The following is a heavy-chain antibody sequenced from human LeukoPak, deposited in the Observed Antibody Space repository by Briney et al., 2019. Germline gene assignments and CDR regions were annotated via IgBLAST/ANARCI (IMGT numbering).Heavy chain of an antibody. D-gene: IGHD3-22*01. CDR3: AREATQPTYYYDSSGYYPYYYYTDV. Sequence: SETLSLTCTVSGGSISSHYWSWIRQPPGKGLEWIGYIYYSGSTNYNPSLKSRVTISVDTSKNQFSLKLSSVTAADTAVYYCAREATQPTYYYDSSGYYPYYYYTDVWGKGTTVTVSS. CDR2: IYYSGST. J-gene: IGHJ6*03. CDR1: GGSISSHY. V-gene: IGHV4-59*11.